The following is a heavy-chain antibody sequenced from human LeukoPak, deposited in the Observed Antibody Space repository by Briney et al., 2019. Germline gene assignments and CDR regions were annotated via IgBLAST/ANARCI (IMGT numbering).Heavy chain of an antibody. CDR1: GYNFTNYW. J-gene: IGHJ4*02. CDR3: ARLFRNYYDSSGRGRLDY. D-gene: IGHD3-22*01. V-gene: IGHV5-51*01. Sequence: GESLKISCKGSGYNFTNYWIGWVRQMPGKGLEWMGIIYPVDSDTRYSPSFQGQVTISVDKSITTAYLQWSSLKASDTAMYYCARLFRNYYDSSGRGRLDYWGQGTLVTVSS. CDR2: IYPVDSDT.